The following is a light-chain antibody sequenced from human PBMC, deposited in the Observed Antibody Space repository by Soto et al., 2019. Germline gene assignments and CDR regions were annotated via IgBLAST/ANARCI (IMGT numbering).Light chain of an antibody. Sequence: EIVLTQSPATLSLSPGEKATLSCRASQSVSSYLAWYQQKPGQAPRLLIYDASHRATDIPARFSGSGSGTDFTLTISSLEPEDFAVYYCQQRINLPVTFGQGTRVEIK. CDR1: QSVSSY. V-gene: IGKV3-11*01. CDR3: QQRINLPVT. CDR2: DAS. J-gene: IGKJ1*01.